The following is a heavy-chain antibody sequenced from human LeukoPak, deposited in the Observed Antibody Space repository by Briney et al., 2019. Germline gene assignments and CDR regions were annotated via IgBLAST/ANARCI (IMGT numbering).Heavy chain of an antibody. Sequence: SETLSLTCTVSGGSISSYYRSWIRQPPGKGLEWIGYIYYSGSTNYNPSLKSRVTISVDTSKNQFSVKLSSVTAADTAVYYCATYSSGYYYVAYWGQGTLVTVSS. CDR3: ATYSSGYYYVAY. J-gene: IGHJ4*02. CDR2: IYYSGST. CDR1: GGSISSYY. D-gene: IGHD3-22*01. V-gene: IGHV4-59*01.